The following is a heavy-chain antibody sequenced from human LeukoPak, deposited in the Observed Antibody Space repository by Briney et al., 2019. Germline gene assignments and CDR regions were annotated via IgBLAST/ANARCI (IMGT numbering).Heavy chain of an antibody. Sequence: SETLSLTCTVSGGSISGYYWSWIRQPPGKGLEWIGYIYYSGSTNYNPSLKSRVTISVDTSKNQFSLKLSSVTAEDTAVYYCAKDNAYRSHDYWGQGTLVTVSS. V-gene: IGHV4-59*01. CDR2: IYYSGST. CDR3: AKDNAYRSHDY. CDR1: GGSISGYY. J-gene: IGHJ4*02.